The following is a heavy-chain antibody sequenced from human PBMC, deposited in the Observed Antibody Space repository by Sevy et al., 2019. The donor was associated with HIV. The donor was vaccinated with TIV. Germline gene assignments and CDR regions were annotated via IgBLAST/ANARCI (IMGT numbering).Heavy chain of an antibody. Sequence: GSLRLSCAASGFTVSSNYMSWVRQAPGKGLEWVSVIYSGGSTYYADSVKGRFTISRDNSKNTLYLQMNSLRAEDTAVYYCARGGYYDSSGSTDWGQGTLVTVSS. V-gene: IGHV3-53*01. J-gene: IGHJ4*02. CDR3: ARGGYYDSSGSTD. CDR2: IYSGGST. CDR1: GFTVSSNY. D-gene: IGHD3-22*01.